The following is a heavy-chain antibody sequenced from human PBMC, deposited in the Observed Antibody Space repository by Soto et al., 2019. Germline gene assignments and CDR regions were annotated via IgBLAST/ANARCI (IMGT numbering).Heavy chain of an antibody. Sequence: GGSLRLSCAASGFTFSNAWMNWVRQAPGKGLEWVGRIKSKTDGGTTDYAAPVKGRFTISRDDSKNTLYLQMNSLKTEDTAVYYCTTRLTSRSYYDSSGNPDNYYYYYGMDVWGQGTTVTVSS. CDR2: IKSKTDGGTT. V-gene: IGHV3-15*07. J-gene: IGHJ6*02. D-gene: IGHD3-22*01. CDR1: GFTFSNAW. CDR3: TTRLTSRSYYDSSGNPDNYYYYYGMDV.